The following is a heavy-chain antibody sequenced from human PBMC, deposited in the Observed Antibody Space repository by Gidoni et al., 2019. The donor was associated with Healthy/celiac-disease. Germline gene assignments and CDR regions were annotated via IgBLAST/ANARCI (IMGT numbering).Heavy chain of an antibody. J-gene: IGHJ3*02. Sequence: EVQLVESGGGLVQPGGSLRLSCAASGFTFSSDSMNWVRQAPGKGLEWVSYISSSSSTIYYADSVKGRFTISRDNAKNSLYLQMNSLRDEDTAVYYCARVDESYYYDSSGRDFDIWGQGTMVTVSS. D-gene: IGHD3-22*01. CDR2: ISSSSSTI. V-gene: IGHV3-48*02. CDR1: GFTFSSDS. CDR3: ARVDESYYYDSSGRDFDI.